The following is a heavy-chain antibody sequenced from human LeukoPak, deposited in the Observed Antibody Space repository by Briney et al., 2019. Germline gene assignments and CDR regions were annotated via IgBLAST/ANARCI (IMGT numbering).Heavy chain of an antibody. D-gene: IGHD5-18*01. CDR2: MNPNSGNT. Sequence: GASVKVSCKASGYTFTTYDINWVRQATGQGLEWMGWMNPNSGNTGYAQRFQSRVTMTRDTSISTAYMELNSLTSEDTAVYYCAKNVRDTGTFDYWGQGTLVTVSS. J-gene: IGHJ4*02. CDR1: GYTFTTYD. V-gene: IGHV1-8*01. CDR3: AKNVRDTGTFDY.